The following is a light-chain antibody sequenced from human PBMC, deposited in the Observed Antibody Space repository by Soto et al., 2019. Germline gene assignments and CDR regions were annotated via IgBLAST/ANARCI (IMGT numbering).Light chain of an antibody. J-gene: IGLJ2*01. Sequence: QSALTQPASVSGSPGQSITISCTGTRSDIDGYNYVSWYQYHPGKAPKLMIYDVSNRPSGISNRFSGSKSGNTASLTISGLQAEDEADYYYSSFTISRNTVIFGGGTKLTVL. CDR3: SSFTISRNTVI. V-gene: IGLV2-14*01. CDR1: RSDIDGYNY. CDR2: DVS.